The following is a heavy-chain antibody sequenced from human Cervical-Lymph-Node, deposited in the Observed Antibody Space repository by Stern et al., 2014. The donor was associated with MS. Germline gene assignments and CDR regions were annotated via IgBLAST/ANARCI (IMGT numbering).Heavy chain of an antibody. CDR1: GYTFVKNA. D-gene: IGHD3-10*01. CDR2: LFPFFGTP. V-gene: IGHV1-69*01. CDR3: ATSTYGLVH. Sequence: QVQLVQSGPEVKKPGTSVKVSCKASGYTFVKNAVSWVRQAPGQGLEWMGGLFPFFGTPMYAQKFQGRVTMTADESTTTAYMDLTSLSVEDTAVYYCATSTYGLVHWGQGTLVTVSS. J-gene: IGHJ4*02.